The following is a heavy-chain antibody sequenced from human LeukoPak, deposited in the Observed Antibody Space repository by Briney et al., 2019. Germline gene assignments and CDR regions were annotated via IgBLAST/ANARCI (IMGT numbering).Heavy chain of an antibody. CDR3: AREAKITMVRGVIYYGMDV. Sequence: SGGSLRLSCAASGFTFSSYAMSWVRQAPGKGLEWVSAISGSGGSTYYADSVKGRFTISRDNSKNTLYLQMNSLRAEDTAVYYCAREAKITMVRGVIYYGMDVWGQGTTVTVSS. V-gene: IGHV3-23*01. CDR1: GFTFSSYA. J-gene: IGHJ6*02. CDR2: ISGSGGST. D-gene: IGHD3-10*01.